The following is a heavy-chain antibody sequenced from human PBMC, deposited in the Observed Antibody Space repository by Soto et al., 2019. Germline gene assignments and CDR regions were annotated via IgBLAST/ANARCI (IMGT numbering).Heavy chain of an antibody. CDR1: GFTFSSYA. V-gene: IGHV3-23*01. CDR2: ISGSGGST. J-gene: IGHJ4*02. CDR3: AKVLMITFGGVIVGNFDY. Sequence: GGSLRLSCAASGFTFSSYAMSWVRQAPGKGLEWVSAISGSGGSTYYADSVKGRFTISRDNSKNTLYLQMNSLRAEDTAVYYFAKVLMITFGGVIVGNFDYWGQGTLVTVPS. D-gene: IGHD3-16*02.